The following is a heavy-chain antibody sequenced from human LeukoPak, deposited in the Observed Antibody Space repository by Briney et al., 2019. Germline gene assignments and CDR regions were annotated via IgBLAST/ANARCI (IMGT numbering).Heavy chain of an antibody. CDR3: ARDQDNIVATSGTH. J-gene: IGHJ4*02. V-gene: IGHV3-30-3*01. CDR1: GFIFSTYA. D-gene: IGHD5-12*01. Sequence: GGSLRLSCAASGFIFSTYAMHWVRQAPGKGLEWVAVISYDGSNKYYADSVKGRFTISRDNSKNTLYLQMNSLRAEDTAVYYCARDQDNIVATSGTHWGQGTLVTVSS. CDR2: ISYDGSNK.